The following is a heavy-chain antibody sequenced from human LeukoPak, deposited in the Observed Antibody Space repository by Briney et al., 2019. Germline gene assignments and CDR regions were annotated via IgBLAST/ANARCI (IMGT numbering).Heavy chain of an antibody. V-gene: IGHV3-23*01. Sequence: GGSLRLSCAASGLPVRFAGYAMSWVRQAPGKGLEWVATISGSGDTTYQADSLKGRFTISRDNSKNTLYLQMNSVRVEDTAVYFCAAGGQWLVLGIEYWGQGTLVSASS. CDR1: GLPVRFAGYA. CDR3: AAGGQWLVLGIEY. D-gene: IGHD6-19*01. J-gene: IGHJ4*02. CDR2: ISGSGDTT.